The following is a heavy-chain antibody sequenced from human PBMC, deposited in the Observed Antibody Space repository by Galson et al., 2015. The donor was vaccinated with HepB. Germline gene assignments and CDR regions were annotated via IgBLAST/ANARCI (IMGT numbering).Heavy chain of an antibody. CDR1: GYTFTSYY. CDR2: INPSGGST. Sequence: SVKVSCKASGYTFTSYYMHWVRQAPGQGLEWMGIINPSGGSTSYAQKFQGRVTMTRDTSTSTVYMELSSLRSEDTAVYYCARFLKVGYSSSWYSGGDYYYGMDVWGQGTTVTVSS. D-gene: IGHD6-13*01. CDR3: ARFLKVGYSSSWYSGGDYYYGMDV. J-gene: IGHJ6*02. V-gene: IGHV1-46*01.